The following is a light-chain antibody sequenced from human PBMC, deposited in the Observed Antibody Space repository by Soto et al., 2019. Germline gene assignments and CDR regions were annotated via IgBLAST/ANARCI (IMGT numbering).Light chain of an antibody. J-gene: IGLJ2*01. V-gene: IGLV2-8*01. Sequence: QSALTQPPSASGSPGQSVTISCTGTSSDVGVYNYVSWYQHHPGRAPKLMIYEVSQRPSGVTDRFSGSKSGNTASLTVSGLQAEDEADYYCSSYAGVNYLIFGGGTKLTVL. CDR2: EVS. CDR1: SSDVGVYNY. CDR3: SSYAGVNYLI.